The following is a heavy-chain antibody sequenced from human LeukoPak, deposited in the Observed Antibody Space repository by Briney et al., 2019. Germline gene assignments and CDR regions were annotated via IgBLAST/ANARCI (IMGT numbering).Heavy chain of an antibody. CDR2: FYTSGST. CDR1: GDSINTHY. D-gene: IGHD2-15*01. V-gene: IGHV4-4*09. Sequence: SETLSLTCTVSGDSINTHYWSWIRQSPGKGLEWIGYFYTSGSTNFNPSLKGRVTISVDTSKNPFSLNLNSVTAADTAVYYCARYCRSGSCYSGRTFDPWGQGIRVTVSS. J-gene: IGHJ5*02. CDR3: ARYCRSGSCYSGRTFDP.